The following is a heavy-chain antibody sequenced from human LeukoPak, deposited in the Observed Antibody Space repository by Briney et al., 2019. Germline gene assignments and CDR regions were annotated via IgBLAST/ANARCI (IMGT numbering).Heavy chain of an antibody. CDR1: GFTFSDYY. V-gene: IGHV3-11*04. D-gene: IGHD3-22*01. CDR2: ISSSGTTI. Sequence: GGSLRLSCAASGFTFSDYYMTWIRQAPGKGLEWISYISSSGTTIYYADSVKGRFTISRDNAKNSLYLQMNSLRAEDTAVYYCARAVTYYYDSTGYSPWGQGTLATVSS. CDR3: ARAVTYYYDSTGYSP. J-gene: IGHJ5*02.